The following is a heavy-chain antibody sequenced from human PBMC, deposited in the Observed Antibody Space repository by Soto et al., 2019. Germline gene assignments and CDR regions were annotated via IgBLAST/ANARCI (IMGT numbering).Heavy chain of an antibody. CDR1: GFTFSSYA. J-gene: IGHJ6*02. D-gene: IGHD5-18*01. CDR2: ISGNGDST. Sequence: EVLLLESGGGLLQPGGSLRLSCAASGFTFSSYAMTWVRQAPGKGLAWVSAISGNGDSTYYADSVKGRFTISRDNSKNVLYLQMNTLRAEDTAVYYCAQEAGYSLTPGMDVWGQGTTVTVSS. CDR3: AQEAGYSLTPGMDV. V-gene: IGHV3-23*01.